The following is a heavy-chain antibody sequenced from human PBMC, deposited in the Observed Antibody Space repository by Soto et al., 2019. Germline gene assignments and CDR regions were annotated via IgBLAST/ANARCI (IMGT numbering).Heavy chain of an antibody. D-gene: IGHD4-17*01. V-gene: IGHV4-30-4*01. CDR3: AREVIPLTTDWYFDL. CDR1: GGSISGGVGGLYY. J-gene: IGHJ2*01. CDR2: IYDSGST. Sequence: QLQLRESGPGLVKPSETLSLTCTVSGGSISGGVGGLYYWSWIRQPPGKGLEWIGYIYDSGSTYYNPSLKSRLTISVDTSKNQFSLRLSSVTAADTALYYFAREVIPLTTDWYFDLWGRGTLVTVSS.